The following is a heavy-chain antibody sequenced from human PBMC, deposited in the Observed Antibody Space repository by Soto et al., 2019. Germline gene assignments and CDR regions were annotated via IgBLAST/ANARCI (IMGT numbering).Heavy chain of an antibody. CDR2: AYHNGLT. CDR1: GDSVTSNVW. CDR3: ARDAAVPGESDRFDY. D-gene: IGHD6-19*01. Sequence: SETLSLTCAVSGDSVTSNVWWSWVRQPPGKGLEWIGEAYHNGLTDYNPSLKSRVTMSVDTSKNEFSLKLTSLTAADTAIYYCARDAAVPGESDRFDYWXQGTLATVSS. V-gene: IGHV4-4*02. J-gene: IGHJ4*02.